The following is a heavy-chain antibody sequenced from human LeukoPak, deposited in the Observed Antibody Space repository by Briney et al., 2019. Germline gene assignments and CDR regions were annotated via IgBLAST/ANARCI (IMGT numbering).Heavy chain of an antibody. CDR1: GYSFTNYW. Sequence: GESLKISCKGSGYSFTNYWITWVRHMPGKGLEWMGIIYPGDSDTRYSPSFQGQVTISADKSITTAYLQWTSLKASDTAMYYCARLDPDYYGSGSDWFDPWGQGTLVTVSS. CDR2: IYPGDSDT. D-gene: IGHD3-10*01. J-gene: IGHJ5*02. CDR3: ARLDPDYYGSGSDWFDP. V-gene: IGHV5-51*01.